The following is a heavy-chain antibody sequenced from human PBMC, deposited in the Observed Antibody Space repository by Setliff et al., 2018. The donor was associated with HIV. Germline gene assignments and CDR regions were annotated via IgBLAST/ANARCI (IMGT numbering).Heavy chain of an antibody. D-gene: IGHD2-21*02. Sequence: ASVKVSCKVSGDTFNKYAISWVRQAPGQGLEWMGWISGLTGEVRLAKEFQGRVTLTTSAYTAYMELKSLRSEDRGVYYCARGGLGFLDWCLPDSWGQGTLVTVSS. J-gene: IGHJ4*02. CDR3: ARGGLGFLDWCLPDS. V-gene: IGHV1-18*01. CDR2: ISGLTGEV. CDR1: GDTFNKYA.